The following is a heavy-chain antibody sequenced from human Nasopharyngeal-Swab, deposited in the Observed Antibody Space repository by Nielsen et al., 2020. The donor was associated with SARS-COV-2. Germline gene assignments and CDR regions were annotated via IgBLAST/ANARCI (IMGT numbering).Heavy chain of an antibody. V-gene: IGHV3-23*01. Sequence: GGSLRLSCAASGFTFSMYAMSWVRQAPGKGPEWVSAISGSGDRKYYADSVTGRFTISRDNSKNTLYLQMNSLRAEDTAVFYCAKDTGAYYASGTYYNPTGWFDPWGQGTLVTVSS. J-gene: IGHJ5*02. CDR3: AKDTGAYYASGTYYNPTGWFDP. D-gene: IGHD3-10*01. CDR2: ISGSGDRK. CDR1: GFTFSMYA.